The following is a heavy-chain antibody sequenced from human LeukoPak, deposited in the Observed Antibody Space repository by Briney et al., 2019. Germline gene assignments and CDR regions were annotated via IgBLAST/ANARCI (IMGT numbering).Heavy chain of an antibody. D-gene: IGHD3-16*02. CDR1: GFTVSSNY. V-gene: IGHV3-53*01. J-gene: IGHJ4*02. Sequence: GGSLRLSCAASGFTVSSNYMSWVRQAPGKGLEWVSVIYSGGSTHYADSVKGRFTISRDSSKNTLYLQMNSLRAEDTAVYYCARGVITFGGVIVVERSTFDYWGQGTLVTVSS. CDR3: ARGVITFGGVIVVERSTFDY. CDR2: IYSGGST.